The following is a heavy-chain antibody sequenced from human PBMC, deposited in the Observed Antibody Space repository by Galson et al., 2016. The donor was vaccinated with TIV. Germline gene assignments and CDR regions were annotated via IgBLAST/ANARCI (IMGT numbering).Heavy chain of an antibody. D-gene: IGHD3-10*01. J-gene: IGHJ4*02. Sequence: SLRLSCAASGFSFSNYGMHWVRQAPGKGLEWVAVIFYEGVNEDYADSVKGRFTISRDNSKSILYLQVSSLRVEDTAVYFCARSQSGPSQLDYWGQGTLVTVSS. V-gene: IGHV3-30*12. CDR1: GFSFSNYG. CDR3: ARSQSGPSQLDY. CDR2: IFYEGVNE.